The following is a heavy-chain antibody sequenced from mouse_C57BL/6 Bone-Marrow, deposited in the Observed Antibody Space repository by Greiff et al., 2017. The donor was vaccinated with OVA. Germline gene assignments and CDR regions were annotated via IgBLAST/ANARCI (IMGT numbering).Heavy chain of an antibody. CDR2: ISDGGSYT. Sequence: VQLQQSGGGLVKPGGSLKLSCAASGFTFSSYAMSWVRQTPEKRLEWVATISDGGSYTYYPDNVKGRFTISRDNAKNNLYLQMSHLKSEDTAMYYCARERGQGTTLTVSS. V-gene: IGHV5-4*01. CDR1: GFTFSSYA. J-gene: IGHJ2*01. CDR3: ARE.